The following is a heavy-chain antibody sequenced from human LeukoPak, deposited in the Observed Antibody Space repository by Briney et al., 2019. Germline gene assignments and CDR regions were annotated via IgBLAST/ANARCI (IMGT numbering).Heavy chain of an antibody. J-gene: IGHJ4*02. D-gene: IGHD2-15*01. CDR1: GFSLSTSGVG. Sequence: SGPTLVKPTQTLTLTCTFSGFSLSTSGVGVGWIRQPPGKALEWLALIYWDEDKRYSPSLKSRLTITKDTSKNQVVLTMTNMDPVDTATYYCAHSLEDIVVVVAAEVSFDYWGQGTLVTVSS. CDR2: IYWDEDK. CDR3: AHSLEDIVVVVAAEVSFDY. V-gene: IGHV2-5*02.